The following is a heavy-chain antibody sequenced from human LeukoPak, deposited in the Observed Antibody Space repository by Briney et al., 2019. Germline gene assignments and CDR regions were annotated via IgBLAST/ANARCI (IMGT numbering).Heavy chain of an antibody. CDR1: GGSISSYY. CDR3: ASRRPYYYDSSGYYYAGLYFQH. CDR2: INHSGST. V-gene: IGHV4-34*01. J-gene: IGHJ1*01. D-gene: IGHD3-22*01. Sequence: PSETLSLTCTVSGGSISSYYWSWTRQPPGKGLEWIGEINHSGSTNYNPSLKSRVTISVDTSKNQFSLKLSSVTAADTAVYYCASRRPYYYDSSGYYYAGLYFQHWGQGTLVTVSS.